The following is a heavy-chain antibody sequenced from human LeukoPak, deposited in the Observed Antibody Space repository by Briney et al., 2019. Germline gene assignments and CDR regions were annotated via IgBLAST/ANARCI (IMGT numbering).Heavy chain of an antibody. D-gene: IGHD3-3*01. Sequence: GGSLRLSCAASGFTFSSYWMSWVRQAPGKGLGWVANIKQDGSEKYYVDSVKGRFTISRDNAKNSLYLQMNSLRAEDTAVYYCARLYYDFWSGYYLNDYWGQGTLVTVSS. CDR3: ARLYYDFWSGYYLNDY. CDR1: GFTFSSYW. V-gene: IGHV3-7*01. J-gene: IGHJ4*02. CDR2: IKQDGSEK.